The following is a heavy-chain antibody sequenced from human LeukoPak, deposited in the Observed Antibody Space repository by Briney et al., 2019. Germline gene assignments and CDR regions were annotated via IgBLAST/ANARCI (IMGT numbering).Heavy chain of an antibody. CDR3: ARGPVGYSYGYGGSAFDY. CDR2: IFYSGST. Sequence: SETLSLTCTVSSGSISTSNYYWGWVRQPPGKALEWIGNIFYSGSTYYSPSLKSRVTISLDTSRNQFSLKLSSVTAADTAVYYCARGPVGYSYGYGGSAFDYWGQGTLVTVSS. J-gene: IGHJ4*02. D-gene: IGHD5-18*01. V-gene: IGHV4-39*07. CDR1: SGSISTSNYY.